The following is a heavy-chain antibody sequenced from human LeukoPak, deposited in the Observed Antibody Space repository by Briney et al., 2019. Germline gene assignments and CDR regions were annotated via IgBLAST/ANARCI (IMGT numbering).Heavy chain of an antibody. CDR3: ARGVFMSSTSDFDY. J-gene: IGHJ4*02. D-gene: IGHD2-2*01. CDR1: GYTFTSYG. Sequence: GASVKVSCRASGYTFTSYGISWVRQAPGQGLEWMGWISAYNGNTNYAQKLQGRVTMTTDTSTSTAYMELRSLRSDDTAVYYCARGVFMSSTSDFDYWGQGTLVTVSS. V-gene: IGHV1-18*01. CDR2: ISAYNGNT.